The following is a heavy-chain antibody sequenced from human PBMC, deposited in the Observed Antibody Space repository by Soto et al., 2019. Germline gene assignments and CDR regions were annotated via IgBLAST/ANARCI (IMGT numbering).Heavy chain of an antibody. CDR2: IYYSGST. D-gene: IGHD3-3*02. V-gene: IGHV4-39*01. CDR1: GGSISSSSYY. J-gene: IGHJ5*02. CDR3: ASPKIAFYNWFDP. Sequence: QLQLQESGPGLVKPSETLSLTCTVSGGSISSSSYYWGWIRQPPGKGLEWIGSIYYSGSTYYNPSLKGRVTISVDTSKNQFSLKLSSVPAAVPAVYYCASPKIAFYNWFDPWGQGTLVTVSS.